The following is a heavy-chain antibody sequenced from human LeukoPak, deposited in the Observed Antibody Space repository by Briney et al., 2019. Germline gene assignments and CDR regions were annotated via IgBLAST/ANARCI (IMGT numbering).Heavy chain of an antibody. CDR2: ISYDGPNK. V-gene: IGHV3-30*18. CDR3: AKEKLPSGYSFLTDY. D-gene: IGHD5-18*01. J-gene: IGHJ4*02. CDR1: GFTFSSYG. Sequence: GGSQRLSCAASGFTFSSYGMHWVRQAPGKGLEWVAVISYDGPNKYYADSVKGRFTISRDDSKSTLYLQMNSLRAEDTAVYYCAKEKLPSGYSFLTDYWGQGTLVTVSS.